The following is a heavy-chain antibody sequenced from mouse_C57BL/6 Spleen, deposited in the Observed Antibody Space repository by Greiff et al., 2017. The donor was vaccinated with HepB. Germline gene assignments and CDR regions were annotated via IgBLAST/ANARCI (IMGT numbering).Heavy chain of an antibody. Sequence: QVQLQQPGAELVRPGSSVKLSCKASGYTFTSYWMDWVKQRPGQGLEWIGNIYPSDSETHYNQQFKDKATLTVDTSSSTAYMQRSSLTSEDSSVYYCARDRVGATYDYAMDYWGEGTSVTVSS. CDR2: IYPSDSET. CDR1: GYTFTSYW. D-gene: IGHD1-1*01. J-gene: IGHJ4*01. V-gene: IGHV1-61*01. CDR3: ARDRVGATYDYAMDY.